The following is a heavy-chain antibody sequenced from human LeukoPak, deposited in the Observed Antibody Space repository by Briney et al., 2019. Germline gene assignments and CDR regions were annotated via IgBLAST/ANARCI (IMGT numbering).Heavy chain of an antibody. Sequence: GSLRLSCQASGFTFYMYAMSWVRQATGKGLEWVASMCGTAGCTFYPDSVKGRFTISRDNSKNVLYLRMNSLTAEDTAIYYCAKDRPNFHENSGHYYRRDGDSWGQGTLVTVSS. J-gene: IGHJ5*01. CDR2: MCGTAGCT. CDR3: AKDRPNFHENSGHYYRRDGDS. V-gene: IGHV3-23*01. D-gene: IGHD3-22*01. CDR1: GFTFYMYA.